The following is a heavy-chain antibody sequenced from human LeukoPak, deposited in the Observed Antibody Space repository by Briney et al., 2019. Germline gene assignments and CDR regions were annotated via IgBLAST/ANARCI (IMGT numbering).Heavy chain of an antibody. D-gene: IGHD3-16*01. CDR1: GFTFSSYA. CDR2: ISGSGGST. J-gene: IGHJ6*02. V-gene: IGHV3-23*01. CDR3: AKGHVSYYYYGMDV. Sequence: GASLRLSCADSGFTFSSYAMSWVRQAPGKGLEWVSAISGSGGSTYYADSVKGRFTISRDNSKNTLYLQMNSLRAEDTAVYYCAKGHVSYYYYGMDVWGQGTTVTVSS.